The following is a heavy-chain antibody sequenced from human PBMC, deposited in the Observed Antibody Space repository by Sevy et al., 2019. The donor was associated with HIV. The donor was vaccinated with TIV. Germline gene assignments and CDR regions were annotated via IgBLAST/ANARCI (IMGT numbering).Heavy chain of an antibody. J-gene: IGHJ2*01. D-gene: IGHD3-22*01. CDR2: ISWNSGNM. CDR3: VKDRYYDTSGYSYYYFDL. Sequence: GGSLRLSCAASGLTFDDYAMHWVRQAPGKGLEWVSGISWNSGNMAYADSVKGRFTIARDNAKYSLYLQMNSLRDEDTALYYCVKDRYYDTSGYSYYYFDLWGRGTLVTVSS. V-gene: IGHV3-9*01. CDR1: GLTFDDYA.